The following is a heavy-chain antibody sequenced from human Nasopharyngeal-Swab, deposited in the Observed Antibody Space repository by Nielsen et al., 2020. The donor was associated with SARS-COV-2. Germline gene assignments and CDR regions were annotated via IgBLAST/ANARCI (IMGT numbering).Heavy chain of an antibody. Sequence: SETLSLTCTVSGGSISSGNYYWTWTRQPAGKGLEWIGRIYTSGITNYNPSLKSGGTISRDTPKNQFSLKLNSVTAADTAMYYCARAPPESYYDSSGYPPGGVFDIWGQGTMVTVSS. CDR3: ARAPPESYYDSSGYPPGGVFDI. D-gene: IGHD3-22*01. J-gene: IGHJ3*02. CDR2: IYTSGIT. CDR1: GGSISSGNYY. V-gene: IGHV4-61*02.